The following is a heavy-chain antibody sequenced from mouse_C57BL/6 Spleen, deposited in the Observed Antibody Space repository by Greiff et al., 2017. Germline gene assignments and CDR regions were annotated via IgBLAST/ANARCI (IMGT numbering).Heavy chain of an antibody. CDR1: GFTFSDYG. V-gene: IGHV5-17*01. J-gene: IGHJ4*01. CDR3: ARDYYGTFPYAMDY. D-gene: IGHD1-1*01. Sequence: EVQLQESGGGLVKPGGSLKLSCAASGFTFSDYGMHWVRQAPEKGLEWVAYISSGSSTIYYADTVKGRFTISRDNAKNTLFLQMTSLRSEDTAMYYCARDYYGTFPYAMDYWGQGTSVTVSS. CDR2: ISSGSSTI.